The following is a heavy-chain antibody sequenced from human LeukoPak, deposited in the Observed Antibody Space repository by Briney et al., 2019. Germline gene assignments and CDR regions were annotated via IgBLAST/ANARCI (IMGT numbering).Heavy chain of an antibody. J-gene: IGHJ3*02. CDR1: GFTFSRYG. CDR3: ANLQQALFIVAKAFDI. V-gene: IGHV3-23*01. D-gene: IGHD3-16*02. Sequence: GGSLRLSCAASGFTFSRYGMSWVRQPPGKGLGLVSAISGSGGRTYYADSVEGRSTICRDNSKNSLYLQMNSLRAEDPGVYYCANLQQALFIVAKAFDIWGQGTMVTVSS. CDR2: ISGSGGRT.